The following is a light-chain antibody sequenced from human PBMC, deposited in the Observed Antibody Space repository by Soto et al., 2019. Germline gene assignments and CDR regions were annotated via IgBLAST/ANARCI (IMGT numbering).Light chain of an antibody. CDR3: QPRSNCEGT. Sequence: EIVLTQSPATLSSSPGERATISCRASQSVSSYLTWYQQRPGQAPRLVIYDASNRATGILARFSGSGSGTDFTLTISRLVPEDFAVYYCQPRSNCEGTFGGGTRVDIK. J-gene: IGKJ4*02. CDR1: QSVSSY. CDR2: DAS. V-gene: IGKV3-11*01.